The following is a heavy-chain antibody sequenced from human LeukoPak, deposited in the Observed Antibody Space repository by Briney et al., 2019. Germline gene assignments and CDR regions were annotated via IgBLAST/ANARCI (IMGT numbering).Heavy chain of an antibody. CDR2: THYRGDI. D-gene: IGHD3-10*01. Sequence: SETLSLTCSVSGASFSSDYWNWIRQSPGRGLEWIGYTHYRGDINYNPSLKSRLTMSVDASSNQVSLKLSSVTAADAAVYYCGRNLGSGSDHWGQGTLVTGSS. V-gene: IGHV4-59*01. CDR1: GASFSSDY. J-gene: IGHJ4*02. CDR3: GRNLGSGSDH.